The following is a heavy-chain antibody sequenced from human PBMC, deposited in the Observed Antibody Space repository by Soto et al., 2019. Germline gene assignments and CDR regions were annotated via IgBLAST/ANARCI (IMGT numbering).Heavy chain of an antibody. J-gene: IGHJ4*02. CDR2: ISGSGGST. D-gene: IGHD3-22*01. CDR1: GFTFSNYA. Sequence: EVQLLESGGGLVQPGGSLRLSCAASGFTFSNYAMSWVRQAPGKGLEWVSAISGSGGSTYYADSVKGRFTISRDNSKNTLYLQMNSLRAEDTGVYYCAYTDSKWLFRYFDYWGQGTLVTVSS. CDR3: AYTDSKWLFRYFDY. V-gene: IGHV3-23*01.